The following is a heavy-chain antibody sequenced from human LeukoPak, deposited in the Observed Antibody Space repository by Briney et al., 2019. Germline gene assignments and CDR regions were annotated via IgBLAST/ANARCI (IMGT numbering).Heavy chain of an antibody. CDR2: ISYDGSNK. V-gene: IGHV3-30*18. J-gene: IGHJ6*02. CDR3: AKSYSSYYYYGMDV. CDR1: GIIFSSYG. D-gene: IGHD6-13*01. Sequence: GGSLRLSCAASGIIFSSYGMHWVRQAPGKGLEWVAVISYDGSNKYYADSVKGRFTISRDNSKNTLYLQMNSLRVEDTAVYYCAKSYSSYYYYGMDVWGQGTTVTVSS.